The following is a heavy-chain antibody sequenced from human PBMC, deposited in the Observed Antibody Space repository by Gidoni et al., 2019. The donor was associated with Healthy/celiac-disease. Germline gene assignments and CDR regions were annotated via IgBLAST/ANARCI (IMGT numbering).Heavy chain of an antibody. CDR2: INPNSGGT. V-gene: IGHV1-2*02. J-gene: IGHJ4*02. D-gene: IGHD6-6*01. Sequence: QFHLVLSGADVKKLWASVKFFLKASGFTFTGYYMHWVRQAPGQGLEWMGWINPNSGGTNYAQKFQGRVTMTRDTSISTAYMELSRLRSDETAVYYCARLYSSSSGRVDYWGQGTLVTVSS. CDR1: GFTFTGYY. CDR3: ARLYSSSSGRVDY.